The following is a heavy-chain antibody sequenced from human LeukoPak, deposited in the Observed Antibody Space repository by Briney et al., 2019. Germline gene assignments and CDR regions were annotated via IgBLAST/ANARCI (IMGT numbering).Heavy chain of an antibody. CDR2: IYYSGST. D-gene: IGHD1-26*01. V-gene: IGHV4-39*07. CDR1: GGSISSSSYY. CDR3: ARGYLHSNWFDP. J-gene: IGHJ5*02. Sequence: PSETLSLTCTVSGGSISSSSYYWGWIRQPPGKGLEWIGSIYYSGSTYYNPSLKSRVTISVDTSKNQFSLKLSSVTAADTAVYYCARGYLHSNWFDPWGQGTLVTVSS.